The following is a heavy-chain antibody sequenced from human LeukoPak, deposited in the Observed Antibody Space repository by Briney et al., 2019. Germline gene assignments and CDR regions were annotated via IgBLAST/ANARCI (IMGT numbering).Heavy chain of an antibody. Sequence: PGGSLRLSCAASGFSFRTYWMIWVRQAPGKGLEWVANINQDGSELHYVDSVKGRFTISRDNAKSSLFLQMNRLRAEDTAVYFCAKRGVVIRVILVGFHKEAYYFDSRGQGTLVTVSS. CDR2: INQDGSEL. J-gene: IGHJ4*02. D-gene: IGHD3-22*01. CDR3: AKRGVVIRVILVGFHKEAYYFDS. CDR1: GFSFRTYW. V-gene: IGHV3-7*03.